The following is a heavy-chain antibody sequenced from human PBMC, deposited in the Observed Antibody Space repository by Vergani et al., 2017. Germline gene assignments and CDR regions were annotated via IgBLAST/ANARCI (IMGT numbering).Heavy chain of an antibody. J-gene: IGHJ6*02. Sequence: QVQLQQWGAGLLKPSETLSLTCAVYGGSFSGNYWSWIRQPPGKGLEWIGEINHSGSTNYNPSLKSRVTISVDTSKNQFSLNLSSVTAADTAVYYCARGGSCSSTSCYTLVYYGMDVWGQGTTVTVSS. CDR2: INHSGST. V-gene: IGHV4-34*01. CDR3: ARGGSCSSTSCYTLVYYGMDV. CDR1: GGSFSGNY. D-gene: IGHD2-2*02.